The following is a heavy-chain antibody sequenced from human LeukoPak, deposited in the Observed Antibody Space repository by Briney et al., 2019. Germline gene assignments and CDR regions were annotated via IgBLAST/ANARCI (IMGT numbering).Heavy chain of an antibody. J-gene: IGHJ6*03. CDR2: ISGSSSYI. CDR1: GFTFSTYN. Sequence: GGSLRLSCAASGFTFSTYNMNWVRQAPGKGLEWVSSISGSSSYIYYADSVKGRFTISRDNAKNSLYLQMNSLRAEDTAVYYCARALRFLEWLVPSYYYYMDVWGKGTTVTVSS. CDR3: ARALRFLEWLVPSYYYYMDV. D-gene: IGHD3-3*01. V-gene: IGHV3-21*01.